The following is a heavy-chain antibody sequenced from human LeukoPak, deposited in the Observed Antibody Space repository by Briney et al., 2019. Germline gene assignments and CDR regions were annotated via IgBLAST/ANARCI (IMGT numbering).Heavy chain of an antibody. CDR2: IYYSGST. D-gene: IGHD6-19*01. V-gene: IGHV4-59*01. CDR3: ARCIAVAGMFGWFDP. J-gene: IGHJ5*02. Sequence: PSGTLSLTCTASGGSISSYYWSWIRQPPGKGLEWIGYIYYSGSTKYNPSLKSRVTISVDTSKNQFSLKLSSVTAADTAVYYCARCIAVAGMFGWFDPWGQGTLVTVSS. CDR1: GGSISSYY.